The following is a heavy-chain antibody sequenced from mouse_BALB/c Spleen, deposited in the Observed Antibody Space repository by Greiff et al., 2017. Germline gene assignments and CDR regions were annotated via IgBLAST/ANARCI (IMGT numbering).Heavy chain of an antibody. Sequence: QVQLQQSGAELVKPGASVKLSCKASGYTFTSYYMYWVKQRPGQGLEWIGEINPSNGGTNFNEKFKSKATLTVDKSSSTAYMQLSSLTSEDSAVYYGTRGDGYFFDYWGQGTTLTVSS. D-gene: IGHD2-3*01. CDR3: TRGDGYFFDY. CDR2: INPSNGGT. J-gene: IGHJ2*01. V-gene: IGHV1S81*02. CDR1: GYTFTSYY.